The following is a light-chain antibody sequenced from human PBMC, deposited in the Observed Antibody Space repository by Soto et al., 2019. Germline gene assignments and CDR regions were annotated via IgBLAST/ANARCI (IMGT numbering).Light chain of an antibody. CDR1: RSVYNY. V-gene: IGKV3-11*01. CDR3: QQRSNWPPFT. CDR2: DTS. Sequence: EVVLTQSPGTLSLSPGERATLSCRASRSVYNYLAWYQQKPGQTPRLLIHDTSSRATGIPARFSGNGSGTDFTLIISSLEPEDFAVYFCQQRSNWPPFTFGPGTKVD. J-gene: IGKJ3*01.